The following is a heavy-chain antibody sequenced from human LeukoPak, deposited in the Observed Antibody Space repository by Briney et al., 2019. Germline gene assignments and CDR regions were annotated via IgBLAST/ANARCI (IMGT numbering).Heavy chain of an antibody. Sequence: GGSLRLSCAASGFTFSSSRMNWVRQAPGKGLVWVSFINSGSRHTYYADSVKGRFTVSRDNAKNTLYLKMNSLSAADTAVYICVSVTWFDPWGQGTLVTVSS. CDR1: GFTFSSSR. CDR2: INSGSRHT. J-gene: IGHJ5*02. D-gene: IGHD2-21*02. V-gene: IGHV3-48*01. CDR3: VSVTWFDP.